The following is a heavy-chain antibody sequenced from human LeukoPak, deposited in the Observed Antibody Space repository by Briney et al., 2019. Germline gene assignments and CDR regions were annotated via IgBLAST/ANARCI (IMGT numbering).Heavy chain of an antibody. D-gene: IGHD3-3*01. Sequence: GGSLRLSCAASGFTFSTYWMHWVRQAPGEGLVWVSRINSDDSIINYADSVKGRFTISRDNSKNTLYLQMNSLRAEDTAVYYCAKAFTIFGVAPYYMDVWGKGTTVTVFS. CDR3: AKAFTIFGVAPYYMDV. CDR1: GFTFSTYW. V-gene: IGHV3-74*01. J-gene: IGHJ6*03. CDR2: INSDDSII.